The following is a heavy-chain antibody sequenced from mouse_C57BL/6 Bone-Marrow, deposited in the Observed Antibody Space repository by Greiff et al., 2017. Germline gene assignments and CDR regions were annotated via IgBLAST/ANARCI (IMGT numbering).Heavy chain of an antibody. V-gene: IGHV6-3*01. CDR1: GFTFSNYW. CDR2: IRLKSDNYAT. CDR3: TYYDYDGAWFAY. D-gene: IGHD2-4*01. J-gene: IGHJ3*01. Sequence: EVKLEESGGGLVQPGGSMKLSCVASGFTFSNYWMNWVRQSPEKGLEWVAQIRLKSDNYATHYAVSVKGRFTSSRYDSKSSVYLQMNNLRAEDTGIYYCTYYDYDGAWFAYWGQGTLVTVSA.